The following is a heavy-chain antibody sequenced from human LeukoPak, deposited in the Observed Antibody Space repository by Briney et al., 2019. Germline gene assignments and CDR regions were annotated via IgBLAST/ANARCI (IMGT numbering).Heavy chain of an antibody. J-gene: IGHJ4*02. CDR2: ISSSSYI. D-gene: IGHD6-13*01. CDR3: VRAGGSSWSDF. CDR1: GFTFSSYS. Sequence: SGGSLRLSCAASGFTFSSYSTNWVRQAPGKGLEWVSSISSSSYIYYADSVKGRFTISRDNAKNSVFVQMNGLRVEDTAVYYCVRAGGSSWSDFWGQGTLVTVSS. V-gene: IGHV3-21*01.